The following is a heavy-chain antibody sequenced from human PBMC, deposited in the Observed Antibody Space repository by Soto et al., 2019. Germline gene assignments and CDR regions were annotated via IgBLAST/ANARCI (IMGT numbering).Heavy chain of an antibody. V-gene: IGHV1-18*01. J-gene: IGHJ4*02. Sequence: QVQLVQSGAEVKKPGASVKVSCKASGYTFTSYGISWVRQAPGQGLEWMGWISAYNGNTNYAQKLQGRVTMTTDTSTSTAYMELRSLRSDDTAVYYCARDIYCSSTSCYTPFDYWAREPWSPSPQ. D-gene: IGHD2-2*02. CDR2: ISAYNGNT. CDR3: ARDIYCSSTSCYTPFDY. CDR1: GYTFTSYG.